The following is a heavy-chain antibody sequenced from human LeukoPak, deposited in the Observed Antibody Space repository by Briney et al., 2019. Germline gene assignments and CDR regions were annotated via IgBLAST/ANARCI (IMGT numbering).Heavy chain of an antibody. V-gene: IGHV3-74*01. CDR3: AKLFDSGTYNNFFHY. CDR2: INSDGSST. CDR1: GFTFSSYW. Sequence: GGSLRLSCAASGFTFSSYWMHWVRHAPGKGLVWVSRINSDGSSTIYADSVKGRFTISRDNSKNTLFLQMNSLRTDDTAIYYCAKLFDSGTYNNFFHYWGQGTLVTVSS. D-gene: IGHD3-10*01. J-gene: IGHJ4*02.